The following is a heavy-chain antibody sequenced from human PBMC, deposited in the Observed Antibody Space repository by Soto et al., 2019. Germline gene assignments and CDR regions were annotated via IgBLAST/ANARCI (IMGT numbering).Heavy chain of an antibody. CDR1: GFTVSNAR. V-gene: IGHV3-15*07. J-gene: IGHJ4*02. CDR2: IKSKTDGGTT. D-gene: IGHD3-22*01. Sequence: SLRLSSAAAGFTVSNARMNRERQATGKELEWVGRIKSKTDGGTTDYAAPVKGRFTISRDDSKNTLYLQMNSLKTEDTAVYYCTTDPVTMIVVVPSSGWGQGTLVTVSS. CDR3: TTDPVTMIVVVPSSG.